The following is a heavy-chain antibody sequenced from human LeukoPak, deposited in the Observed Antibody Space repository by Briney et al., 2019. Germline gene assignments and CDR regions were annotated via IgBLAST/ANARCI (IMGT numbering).Heavy chain of an antibody. Sequence: ASVKVSCKASGHTFTGYYMHWVRQAPGQGLGWMGWISAYNGNTNYAQKLQGRVTMTTDTSTSTAYMELRSLRSDDTAVYYCARDAGSTSYYMDVWGKGTPVTVSS. D-gene: IGHD2-2*01. CDR2: ISAYNGNT. CDR1: GHTFTGYY. V-gene: IGHV1-18*04. CDR3: ARDAGSTSYYMDV. J-gene: IGHJ6*03.